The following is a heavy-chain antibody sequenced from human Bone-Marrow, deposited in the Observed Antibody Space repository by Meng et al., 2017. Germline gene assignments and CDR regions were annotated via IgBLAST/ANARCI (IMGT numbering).Heavy chain of an antibody. CDR2: INWNGGST. Sequence: GESLKISCAASGFTFDDYGMSWVRQAPGKGLEWVSGINWNGGSTGYADSVKGRFTISRDNAKNSLYLQMNSLRAEATALYYCARSGGLGGVCYSWCIDDAFDIWGQGTMVTVSS. J-gene: IGHJ3*02. D-gene: IGHD2-15*01. V-gene: IGHV3-20*04. CDR3: ARSGGLGGVCYSWCIDDAFDI. CDR1: GFTFDDYG.